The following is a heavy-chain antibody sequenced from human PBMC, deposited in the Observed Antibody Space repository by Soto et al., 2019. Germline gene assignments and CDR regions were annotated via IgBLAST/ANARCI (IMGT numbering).Heavy chain of an antibody. CDR1: GGSISSSSYY. V-gene: IGHV4-39*01. CDR3: ARPRGGGEQQLVLNIGWFDP. J-gene: IGHJ5*02. Sequence: PSETLSLTCTVSGGSISSSSYYWGWIRQPPGKGLEWIGSIYYSGSTYYNPSLKSRVTISVDTSKNQFSLKLSSVTAADTAVYYCARPRGGGEQQLVLNIGWFDPWGQGTLVTVSS. CDR2: IYYSGST. D-gene: IGHD6-13*01.